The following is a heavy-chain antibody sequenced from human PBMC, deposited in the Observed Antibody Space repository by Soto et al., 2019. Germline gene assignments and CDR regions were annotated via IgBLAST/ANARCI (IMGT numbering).Heavy chain of an antibody. Sequence: EVQLVESGGGLVQPGASLRLSCAASGFTVSAFWMTWLRQAPGKGLGWVANIKRDGTVTHYGDSVEGRCTLSRDNAQNSLFLQLNSLRPEDTAMYYCARDLSPPGEFFYDAVDVWGPVTVVTVSS. CDR2: IKRDGTVT. CDR1: GFTVSAFW. D-gene: IGHD2-21*01. V-gene: IGHV3-7*04. CDR3: ARDLSPPGEFFYDAVDV. J-gene: IGHJ3*01.